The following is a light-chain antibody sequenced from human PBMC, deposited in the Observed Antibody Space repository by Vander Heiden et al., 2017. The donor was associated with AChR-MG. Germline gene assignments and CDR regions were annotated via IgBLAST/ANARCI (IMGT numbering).Light chain of an antibody. J-gene: IGLJ1*01. CDR1: SSDVGAYNF. Sequence: QSALTQPASVSGSPGQSITISCTGTSSDVGAYNFVSWYQQHPDKAPKLIIYDVSYRPSGVSSRFSGSKSGNTASLTISGLQAEDEADYYCSSYTSSITLVFGTGTKVTVL. CDR2: DVS. CDR3: SSYTSSITLV. V-gene: IGLV2-14*03.